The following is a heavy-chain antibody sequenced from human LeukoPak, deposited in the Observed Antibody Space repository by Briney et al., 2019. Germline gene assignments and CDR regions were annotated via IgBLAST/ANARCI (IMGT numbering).Heavy chain of an antibody. CDR2: ISDSGGST. V-gene: IGHV3-23*01. CDR3: TKGSTKRQHFDY. J-gene: IGHJ4*02. CDR1: GFTFRSYG. D-gene: IGHD6-13*01. Sequence: GGSLRLSCAASGFTFRSYGMSWVRQAPGKGLEWVSVISDSGGSTYYADSVKGRFTISRDNSKNTLYLQMNSLRAEDTAVYYCTKGSTKRQHFDYWGQGTLVTVSS.